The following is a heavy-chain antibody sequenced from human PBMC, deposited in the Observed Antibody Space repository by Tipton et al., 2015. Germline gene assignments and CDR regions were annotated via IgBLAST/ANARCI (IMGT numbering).Heavy chain of an antibody. CDR2: IYSGGRT. D-gene: IGHD3-22*01. CDR1: GFTFSNYG. J-gene: IGHJ4*02. Sequence: SLRLSCAASGFTFSNYGMHWVRQAPGKGLEWVAVIYSGGRTYYADSVKGRFTISRDNSKNTLCLQMNSLRAEDTALYYCAKDYYDSSGYPYYFDYWGQGTLVTVSS. V-gene: IGHV3-NL1*01. CDR3: AKDYYDSSGYPYYFDY.